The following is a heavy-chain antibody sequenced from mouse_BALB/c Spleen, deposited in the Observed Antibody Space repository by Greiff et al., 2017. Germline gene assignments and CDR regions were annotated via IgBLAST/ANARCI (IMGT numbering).Heavy chain of an antibody. CDR1: GYAFSSYW. Sequence: LEESGAELVRPGSSVKISCKASGYAFSSYWMNWVKQRPGQGLEWIGQIYPGDGDTNYNGKFKGKATLTADKSSSTAYMQLSSLTSEDSAVYFCARSNYYGYYYAMDYWGQGTSVTVSS. CDR3: ARSNYYGYYYAMDY. D-gene: IGHD1-2*01. J-gene: IGHJ4*01. CDR2: IYPGDGDT. V-gene: IGHV1-80*01.